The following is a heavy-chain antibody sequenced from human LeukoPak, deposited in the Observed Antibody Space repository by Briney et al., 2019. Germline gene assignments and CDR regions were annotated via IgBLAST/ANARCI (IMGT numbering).Heavy chain of an antibody. V-gene: IGHV3-66*01. D-gene: IGHD2-2*01. CDR2: IYSGGST. CDR3: ARGDSVNPRSTAYQHHFDY. CDR1: GFTVSSNY. Sequence: GVLRLSCAASGFTVSSNYMSWVRQAPGKGLEWVSVIYSGGSTYYADSVKGRFTISRDNSKNTLYLQMNSLRAEDTAVYYCARGDSVNPRSTAYQHHFDYWGQGTLVTVSS. J-gene: IGHJ4*02.